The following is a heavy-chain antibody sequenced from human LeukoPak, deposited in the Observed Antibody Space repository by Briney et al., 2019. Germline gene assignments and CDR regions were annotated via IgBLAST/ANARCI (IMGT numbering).Heavy chain of an antibody. CDR3: ARAPSGSYDKQGYFQH. CDR2: INACNSDT. D-gene: IGHD3-10*01. Sequence: ASVKLSCTASGYTFTCYVLPRVGQAAGHRREGLGWINACNSDTKSSQTLQCRVTITCDTSARTAYIELSSVRSEDTGVYYCARAPSGSYDKQGYFQHWGQSTLVTVS. J-gene: IGHJ1*01. CDR1: GYTFTCYV. V-gene: IGHV1-3*01.